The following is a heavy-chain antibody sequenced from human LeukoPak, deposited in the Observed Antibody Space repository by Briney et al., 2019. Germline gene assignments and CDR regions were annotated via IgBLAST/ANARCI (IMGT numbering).Heavy chain of an antibody. CDR2: IYYSGST. Sequence: SETLSLTCTVSGGSISSSSYYWGWIRQPPGKGLEWIGSIYYSGSTYYNPSLKSRVTISVDTSKNQFSLKLSSVTAADTAVYYCAKDQSGSNWFKFDYWGRGILVTVSS. CDR1: GGSISSSSYY. V-gene: IGHV4-39*02. CDR3: AKDQSGSNWFKFDY. D-gene: IGHD6-13*01. J-gene: IGHJ4*02.